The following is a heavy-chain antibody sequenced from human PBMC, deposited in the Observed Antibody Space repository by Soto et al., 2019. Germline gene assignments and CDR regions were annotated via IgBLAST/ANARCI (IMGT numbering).Heavy chain of an antibody. CDR2: INAGNGNT. Sequence: ASVKVSCKASGYTFTSYAMHWVRQAPGQRLEWMGWINAGNGNTKYSQKFQGRVTITRDTSASTAYMELSSLRSEDTAVYYCARLYGDYVWFDPWGQGTLVTVSS. V-gene: IGHV1-3*01. D-gene: IGHD4-17*01. CDR1: GYTFTSYA. CDR3: ARLYGDYVWFDP. J-gene: IGHJ5*02.